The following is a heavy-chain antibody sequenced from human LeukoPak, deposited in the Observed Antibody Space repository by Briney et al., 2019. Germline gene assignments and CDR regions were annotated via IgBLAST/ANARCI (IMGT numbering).Heavy chain of an antibody. CDR3: TSTQTVRGVRDY. J-gene: IGHJ4*02. CDR2: IGSKANSYAT. D-gene: IGHD3-10*01. Sequence: GGSLRLSCAASGFTFSGSAMHWVRQASGKGLEWVGRIGSKANSYATAYAASVKGRFTISRDDSKNTAYLQMNSLKTEDTAVYYCTSTQTVRGVRDYWGQGTLVTVSS. CDR1: GFTFSGSA. V-gene: IGHV3-73*01.